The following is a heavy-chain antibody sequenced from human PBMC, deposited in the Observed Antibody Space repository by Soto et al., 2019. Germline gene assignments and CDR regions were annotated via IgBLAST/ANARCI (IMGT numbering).Heavy chain of an antibody. D-gene: IGHD5-18*01. CDR3: AKDSLQGGNRGNYFDY. Sequence: PGGSLRLSCAASGFSFSNFAMNWVRQAPGKGLEWVSRISGSGDTTYYADSVKGRFTISRDNSKNTVYLQLNSLRADDTAVYYCAKDSLQGGNRGNYFDYWGKGNLVTVSS. J-gene: IGHJ4*02. CDR1: GFSFSNFA. CDR2: ISGSGDTT. V-gene: IGHV3-23*01.